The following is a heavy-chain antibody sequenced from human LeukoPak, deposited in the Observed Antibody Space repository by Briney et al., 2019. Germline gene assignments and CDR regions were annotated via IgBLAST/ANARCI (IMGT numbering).Heavy chain of an antibody. CDR3: ASSVAGAVDY. D-gene: IGHD6-19*01. CDR1: GGSVSSGSYY. J-gene: IGHJ4*02. CDR2: IYYSGST. Sequence: SETLSLTCTVSGGSVSSGSYYWSWIRQPPGKGLEWIGYIYYSGSTNYNPSLKSRVTISVDTSKNQFSLKLSSVTAADTAVYYCASSVAGAVDYWGQGTLVTVSS. V-gene: IGHV4-61*01.